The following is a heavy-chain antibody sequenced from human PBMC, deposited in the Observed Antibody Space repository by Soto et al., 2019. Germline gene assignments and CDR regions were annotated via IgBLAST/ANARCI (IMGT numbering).Heavy chain of an antibody. CDR1: GGSISSYY. D-gene: IGHD1-26*01. J-gene: IGHJ5*02. Sequence: SETLSLTCTVSGGSISSYYWSWIRQAPGKGLEWIGYIYYSGSTNYNPSLKSRVTISVDTSKNQFSLKLSSVTAADTAVYYCASVAVLLGNWFDPWGQGTLVTVPQ. CDR2: IYYSGST. V-gene: IGHV4-59*01. CDR3: ASVAVLLGNWFDP.